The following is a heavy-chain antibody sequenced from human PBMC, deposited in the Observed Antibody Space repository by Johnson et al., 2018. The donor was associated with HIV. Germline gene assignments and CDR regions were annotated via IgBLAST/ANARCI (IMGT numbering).Heavy chain of an antibody. Sequence: QVQLVESGGGLVQPGGSLRLSCAASGFTFSSYGMHWVRQAPGKGLEWVAFIRYDGSNKYYADSVKGRFTISRDNAKNSLYLQMNSLRAEDTALYYCAKDRKGSSSWLRSGVAFDIWGQGTMVTVSS. CDR3: AKDRKGSSSWLRSGVAFDI. V-gene: IGHV3-30*02. D-gene: IGHD6-13*01. CDR2: IRYDGSNK. CDR1: GFTFSSYG. J-gene: IGHJ3*02.